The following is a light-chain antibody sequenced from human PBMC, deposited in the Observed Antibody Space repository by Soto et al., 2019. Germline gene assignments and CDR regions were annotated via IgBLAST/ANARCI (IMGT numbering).Light chain of an antibody. Sequence: EIVLTQSPATLSLFPGERATLSLRARQSVCSYLAWYQQKPGQAPRLLIYDVSNRATGIPARFSGSGSGTDFTLTISSLEPEDFAIYYCQQRSNWPLITFGQGTRLEIK. J-gene: IGKJ5*01. CDR1: QSVCSY. CDR2: DVS. CDR3: QQRSNWPLIT. V-gene: IGKV3-11*01.